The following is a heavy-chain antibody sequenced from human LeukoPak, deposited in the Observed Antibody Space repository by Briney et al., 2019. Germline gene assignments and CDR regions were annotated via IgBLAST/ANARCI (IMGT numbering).Heavy chain of an antibody. J-gene: IGHJ4*02. V-gene: IGHV3-74*01. D-gene: IGHD2-2*01. CDR2: IESDGGRT. CDR3: ARVGHCSSTACFIDY. Sequence: PGGSLRLSCAASGFTFSHYWMHWVRQAPGKGLAWVSRIESDGGRTDYADSLKGRFTISRDNAKNTLYLEMNSLRAEDTAVYYCARVGHCSSTACFIDYWGQGTLVTVSS. CDR1: GFTFSHYW.